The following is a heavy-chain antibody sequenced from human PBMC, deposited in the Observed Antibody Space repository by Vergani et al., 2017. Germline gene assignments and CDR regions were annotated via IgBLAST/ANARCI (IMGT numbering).Heavy chain of an antibody. Sequence: QVQLQESGPGLVKPSQTLSLTCTVSGGSISSGSYYWSWIRQPAGKGLEWIGRIYTSGSTNYNPSLKSRVTISVDTSKNQFSLKLSSVTAADTAVYYCARGILTRPGDYWGQGTLVTVSS. CDR3: ARGILTRPGDY. J-gene: IGHJ4*02. CDR1: GGSISSGSYY. CDR2: IYTSGST. V-gene: IGHV4-61*02. D-gene: IGHD2-15*01.